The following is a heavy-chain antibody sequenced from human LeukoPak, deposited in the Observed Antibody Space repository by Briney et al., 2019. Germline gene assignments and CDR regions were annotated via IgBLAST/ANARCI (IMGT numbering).Heavy chain of an antibody. D-gene: IGHD6-19*01. CDR1: GGTFSSYA. V-gene: IGHV1-69*04. Sequence: SVKVSCKASGGTFSSYAISWVRQAPGQGLEWMGRIIPILGIANYAQKFQGSVAITADKSTSTAYMELSSLRSEDTAVYYCARGASGRVYYYGMDVWGQGTTVTVSS. J-gene: IGHJ6*02. CDR2: IIPILGIA. CDR3: ARGASGRVYYYGMDV.